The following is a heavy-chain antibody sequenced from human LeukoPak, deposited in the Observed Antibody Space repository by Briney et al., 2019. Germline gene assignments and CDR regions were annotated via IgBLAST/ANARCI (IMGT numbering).Heavy chain of an antibody. CDR1: GFTFSSYA. Sequence: GGSLRLSCAASGFTFSSYAMSWVRQAPGKGLEWVSAISDSGGNTYYADSVKGRFTISRDNSKNTLYLQMNSLRAEDTAVYYCAKDLYYDILTGYLDYWGQGTLVTVSS. D-gene: IGHD3-9*01. J-gene: IGHJ4*02. CDR3: AKDLYYDILTGYLDY. V-gene: IGHV3-23*01. CDR2: ISDSGGNT.